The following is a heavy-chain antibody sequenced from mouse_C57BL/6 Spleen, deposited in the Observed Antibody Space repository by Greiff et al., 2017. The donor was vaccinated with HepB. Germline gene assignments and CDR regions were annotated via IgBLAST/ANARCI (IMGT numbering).Heavy chain of an antibody. V-gene: IGHV1-69*01. D-gene: IGHD2-2*01. CDR2: IDPSDSYT. Sequence: QVQLQQSGAELVMPGASVKLSCKASGYTFTSYWMHWVKQRPGQGLEWIGEIDPSDSYTNYNQKFKGKSTLTVDKSSSTAYMQLSSLTSEDSAVYYCARGRLREKYDMDYWGQGTTVTVSS. CDR1: GYTFTSYW. J-gene: IGHJ4*01. CDR3: ARGRLREKYDMDY.